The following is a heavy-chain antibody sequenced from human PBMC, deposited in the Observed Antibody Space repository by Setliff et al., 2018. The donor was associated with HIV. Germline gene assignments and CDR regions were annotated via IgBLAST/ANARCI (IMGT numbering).Heavy chain of an antibody. CDR2: IIPILGPA. Sequence: GASVKVSCKASGGTFSSYAISWVRQAPGQGLEWMGGIIPILGPANYAQKFKGRVTITAGEYTTTSYMELRRLRSEDTAIYYCARGLVNFVPDLIGYFDYWGQGTLVTVSS. D-gene: IGHD3-9*01. CDR1: GGTFSSYA. J-gene: IGHJ4*02. V-gene: IGHV1-69*13. CDR3: ARGLVNFVPDLIGYFDY.